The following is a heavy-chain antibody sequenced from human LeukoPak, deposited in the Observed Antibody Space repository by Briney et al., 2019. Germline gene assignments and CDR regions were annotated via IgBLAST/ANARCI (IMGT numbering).Heavy chain of an antibody. D-gene: IGHD3-10*01. CDR1: GGSISSYY. V-gene: IGHV4-59*01. CDR2: IHYSGST. Sequence: SETLSLTCTVSGGSISSYYWSWIRQPPGKGLEWIGYIHYSGSTNYNPSLKSRVTISVDTSKNQFSLKLSSVTAADTAVYYCARGTMVRGVIIDAFDIWGQGTMVTVSS. CDR3: ARGTMVRGVIIDAFDI. J-gene: IGHJ3*02.